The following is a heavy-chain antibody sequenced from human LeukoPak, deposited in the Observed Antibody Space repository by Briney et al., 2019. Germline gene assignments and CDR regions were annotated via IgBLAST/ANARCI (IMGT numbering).Heavy chain of an antibody. J-gene: IGHJ6*04. CDR3: AELGITMIGGV. D-gene: IGHD3-10*02. V-gene: IGHV3-21*01. Sequence: GGSLRLSCAAPGFTFGSYSMTWVRQAPGKGLEWVSSISSSSSYIYYADSVKGRFTISRDNAKNSLYLQMNSLRAEDTAVYYCAELGITMIGGVWGKGTTVTISS. CDR1: GFTFGSYS. CDR2: ISSSSSYI.